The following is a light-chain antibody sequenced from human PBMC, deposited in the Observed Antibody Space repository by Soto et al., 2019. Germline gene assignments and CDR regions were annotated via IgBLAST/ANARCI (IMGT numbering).Light chain of an antibody. CDR1: SGHSNYA. Sequence: QSLLTQSPSASASLGGSVKLTCTLSSGHSNYAIAWHQQQPEKGPRYLMNLNSDGSHSKGDGIPDRFSGSSSGAERYLTISSLQSEDEADYYCQTWGTGIRVFGGGTKLTVL. J-gene: IGLJ3*02. CDR3: QTWGTGIRV. CDR2: LNSDGSH. V-gene: IGLV4-69*01.